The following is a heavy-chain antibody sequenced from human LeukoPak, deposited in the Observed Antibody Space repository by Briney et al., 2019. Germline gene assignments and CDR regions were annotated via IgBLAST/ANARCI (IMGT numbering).Heavy chain of an antibody. CDR3: AKDARSSSWSYSFDY. J-gene: IGHJ4*02. V-gene: IGHV3-23*01. CDR1: GFTFSNYV. Sequence: GGSLRLSCAASGFTFSNYVMSWVRQAPAKGLEWVSGISGGGGNTYYADSVKGRSTISRDNSKNTLYLQMNSLRADDTAVYYCAKDARSSSWSYSFDYWGQGTLVTVSS. D-gene: IGHD6-13*01. CDR2: ISGGGGNT.